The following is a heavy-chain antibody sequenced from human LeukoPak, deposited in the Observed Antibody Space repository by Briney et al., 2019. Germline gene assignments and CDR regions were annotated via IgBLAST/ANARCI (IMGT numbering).Heavy chain of an antibody. CDR3: ARARGNSYFDS. Sequence: GGSLRLSCAASGFTFDDYAMHWVRQAPGKGLEWVSGITWNSDNIGYVDSVRGRFTSSRDNAKDSLYLQMNSLRAEDTASYYCARARGNSYFDSWGQGTLVTVSS. CDR2: ITWNSDNI. D-gene: IGHD1-7*01. CDR1: GFTFDDYA. V-gene: IGHV3-9*01. J-gene: IGHJ4*02.